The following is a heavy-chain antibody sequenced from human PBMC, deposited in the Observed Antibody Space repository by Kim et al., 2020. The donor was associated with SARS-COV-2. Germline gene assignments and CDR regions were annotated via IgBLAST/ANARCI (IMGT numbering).Heavy chain of an antibody. V-gene: IGHV4-59*08. D-gene: IGHD6-13*01. Sequence: YHPSHKSRVTISVDTSKNQFSLKLSSVTAADTAVYYCARLGSSWSYYMDVWGKGTTVTVSS. CDR3: ARLGSSWSYYMDV. J-gene: IGHJ6*03.